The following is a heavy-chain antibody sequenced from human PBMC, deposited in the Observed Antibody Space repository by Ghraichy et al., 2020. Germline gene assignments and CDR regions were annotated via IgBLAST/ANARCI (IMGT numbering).Heavy chain of an antibody. CDR1: GFTFSSYS. CDR3: ATGANYYDSSGYPDY. Sequence: GESLNISCAASGFTFSSYSMNWVRQAPGKGLEWVSYISSSSSTIYYADSVKGRFTISRDNAKNSLYLQMNSLRDEDTAVYYCATGANYYDSSGYPDYWGQGTLVTVSS. J-gene: IGHJ4*02. D-gene: IGHD3-22*01. V-gene: IGHV3-48*02. CDR2: ISSSSSTI.